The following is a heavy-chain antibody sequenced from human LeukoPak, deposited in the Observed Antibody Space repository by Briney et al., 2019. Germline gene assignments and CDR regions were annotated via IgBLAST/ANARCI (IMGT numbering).Heavy chain of an antibody. CDR1: GYTFTSYD. Sequence: ASAKVSCKGSGYTFTSYDINWVRQATGQGLEWMGWMNPNSGNTGYAQKFQGRVTMTRNTSISTAYMELSSLRSEDTAVYYCARGGYYYYGMDVWGQGTTVTVSS. CDR3: ARGGYYYYGMDV. CDR2: MNPNSGNT. V-gene: IGHV1-8*01. J-gene: IGHJ6*02.